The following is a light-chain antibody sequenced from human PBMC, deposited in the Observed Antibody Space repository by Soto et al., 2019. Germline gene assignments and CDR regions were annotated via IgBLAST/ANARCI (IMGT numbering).Light chain of an antibody. CDR3: SSYTTTNTLYV. CDR1: RSDIGAGYD. J-gene: IGLJ1*01. V-gene: IGLV1-40*01. CDR2: GNN. Sequence: QSVLTQPPSVSGAPGQRVTISCTGSRSDIGAGYDVHWYQQLPGTAPKLLIYGNNNRPSGVSSRFSGSKSGSTASLTISGLQAEDEADYYCSSYTTTNTLYVFGTGTKVTVL.